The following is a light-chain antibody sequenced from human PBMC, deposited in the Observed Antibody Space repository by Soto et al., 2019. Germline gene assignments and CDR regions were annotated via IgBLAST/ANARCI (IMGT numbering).Light chain of an antibody. CDR1: QSVSSN. CDR2: HAS. CDR3: QQYYDWPIT. Sequence: EIGMTQSPATLSVSPGERPTLSCRASQSVSSNLAWYQQNPGQAPRLLFYHASRRATGTPDRFSVSGSGTDFTLTISILQSEDFAIYYCQQYYDWPITFGQGTRLEI. J-gene: IGKJ5*01. V-gene: IGKV3D-15*03.